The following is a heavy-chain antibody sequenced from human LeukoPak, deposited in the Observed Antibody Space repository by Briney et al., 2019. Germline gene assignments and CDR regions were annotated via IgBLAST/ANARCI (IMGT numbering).Heavy chain of an antibody. Sequence: ASVKVSCKASGYTFTSYGISWVRQAPGQGLEWMGWISAYNGNTNYAQKLQGRVTMTTHTSTSTAYMELRSLRSDDTAVYYCARVGGIHYDFWNPAANWFDPWGQGTLVTVSS. J-gene: IGHJ5*02. CDR3: ARVGGIHYDFWNPAANWFDP. CDR1: GYTFTSYG. D-gene: IGHD3-3*01. V-gene: IGHV1-18*01. CDR2: ISAYNGNT.